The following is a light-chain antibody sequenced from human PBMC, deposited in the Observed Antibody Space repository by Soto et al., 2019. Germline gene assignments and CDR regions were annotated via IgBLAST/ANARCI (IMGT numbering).Light chain of an antibody. Sequence: AMQLTQPPSSLSASVGDRVTITCRASQDIVSALAWYQQKPGKAPKLLIYEASSLESGVPSRFSGSGSGTDFTLTISSLQPEDFATYCCQQFNSFPLTFGGGTRVEIK. CDR2: EAS. V-gene: IGKV1-13*02. CDR1: QDIVSA. J-gene: IGKJ4*01. CDR3: QQFNSFPLT.